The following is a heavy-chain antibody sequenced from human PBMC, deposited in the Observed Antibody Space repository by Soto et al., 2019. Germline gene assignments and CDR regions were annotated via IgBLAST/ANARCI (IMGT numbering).Heavy chain of an antibody. CDR3: ARDGDPQSAFWSGPLGGGRFDP. CDR1: GGTFGNSA. CDR2: IVPMFGTA. Sequence: QVQLVQSGAEVKKPGSSVNVSCKTSGGTFGNSAVTWLRQAPGQGLEWLGGIVPMFGTANYAQKCQGRVTITADESTITAYMELNSLKTDDTAVYYCARDGDPQSAFWSGPLGGGRFDPWGQGTLVTVSS. J-gene: IGHJ5*02. V-gene: IGHV1-69*12. D-gene: IGHD3-3*01.